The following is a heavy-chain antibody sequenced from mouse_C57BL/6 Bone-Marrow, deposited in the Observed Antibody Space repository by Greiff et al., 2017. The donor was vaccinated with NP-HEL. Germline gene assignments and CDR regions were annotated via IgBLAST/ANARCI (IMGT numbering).Heavy chain of an antibody. J-gene: IGHJ2*01. CDR3: ARDYYGSSPGDY. Sequence: EVQLQQSGPELVKPGASVKISCKASGYTFTDYYMNWVKQSHGKSLEWIGDINPNNGGTSYNQKFKGKATLTVDKSSRTAYMELRSLTSEDSAVYYCARDYYGSSPGDYWGQGTTLTGSS. CDR1: GYTFTDYY. V-gene: IGHV1-26*01. D-gene: IGHD1-1*01. CDR2: INPNNGGT.